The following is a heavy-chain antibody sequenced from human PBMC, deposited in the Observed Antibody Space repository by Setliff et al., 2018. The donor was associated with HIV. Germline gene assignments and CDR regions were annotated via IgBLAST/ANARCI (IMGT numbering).Heavy chain of an antibody. V-gene: IGHV3-30*03. CDR2: ISYDGSNK. CDR1: GFTFSRYG. CDR3: TRVFLEWVIGMDV. Sequence: GGSLRLSCAASGFTFSRYGMHWVRQAPGKGLEWVAVISYDGSNKYYADSVKGRFTISRDNSKNTLYLQMNSLRAEDTAVYYCTRVFLEWVIGMDVWGKGTTVTVSS. D-gene: IGHD3-3*01. J-gene: IGHJ6*03.